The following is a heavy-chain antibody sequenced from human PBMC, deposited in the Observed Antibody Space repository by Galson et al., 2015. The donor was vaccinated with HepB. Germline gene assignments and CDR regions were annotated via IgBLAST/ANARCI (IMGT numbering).Heavy chain of an antibody. CDR1: GDSVSSNSAA. CDR2: TYYRSKWYN. V-gene: IGHV6-1*01. Sequence: CAISGDSVSSNSAAWNWIRQSPSRGLEWLGRTYYRSKWYNDYAVSVKSRITINPDTSKNQFSLQLNSVTPEDAAMYYCARVVIVGGEECYIDCWGQGTLVTVSS. CDR3: ARVVIVGGEECYIDC. J-gene: IGHJ4*02. D-gene: IGHD2/OR15-2a*01.